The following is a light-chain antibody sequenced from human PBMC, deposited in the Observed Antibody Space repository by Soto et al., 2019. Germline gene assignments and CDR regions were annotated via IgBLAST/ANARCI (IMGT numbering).Light chain of an antibody. CDR1: SSDVGSYNL. Sequence: QSALTQPASVSGSLGQSIPISCTGTSSDVGSYNLVSWYQQHPGKAPKLMIYEGSKRPSGVSNRFSGSKSGNTASLTISGLQAEDEADYYCCSYAGSSTSVVFGGGTKLTVL. CDR2: EGS. V-gene: IGLV2-23*01. CDR3: CSYAGSSTSVV. J-gene: IGLJ2*01.